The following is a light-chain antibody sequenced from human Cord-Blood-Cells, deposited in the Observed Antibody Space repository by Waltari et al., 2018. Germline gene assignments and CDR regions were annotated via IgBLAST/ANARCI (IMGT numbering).Light chain of an antibody. CDR3: QQYNNWPYS. Sequence: EIVMKQSPATLSVSPGERATLSCRASQSVSSNLAWYQQKPGQAPRLLIYGASTRAPGIPARFSGSGSGTEFTLTISSLQSEDFAVYYCQQYNNWPYSFGQGTKLEIK. CDR1: QSVSSN. J-gene: IGKJ2*03. CDR2: GAS. V-gene: IGKV3-15*01.